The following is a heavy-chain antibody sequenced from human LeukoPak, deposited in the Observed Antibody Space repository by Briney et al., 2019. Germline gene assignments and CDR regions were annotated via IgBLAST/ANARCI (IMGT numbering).Heavy chain of an antibody. CDR2: IYSGGMA. D-gene: IGHD1-14*01. Sequence: SETLSLTCTVTGGSISSGDYYWSWLRQPPGKGLEWIASIYSGGMAFYSPSLRGRLTISADTSRNHFSLRLSSVTAADTALYFCARHFDHPTAYFDSWGQGSLVTVSS. V-gene: IGHV4-39*01. CDR3: ARHFDHPTAYFDS. CDR1: GGSISSGDYY. J-gene: IGHJ4*02.